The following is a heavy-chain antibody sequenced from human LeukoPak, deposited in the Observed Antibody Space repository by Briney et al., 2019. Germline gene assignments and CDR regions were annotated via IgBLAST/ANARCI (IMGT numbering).Heavy chain of an antibody. Sequence: GASVKVSCKASGYSFSSYGITWVRQAPGQGLEWMGWISAYNGNTNYAQNLQGRATMTTDTSTSTAYMEMRSLRSDDTAVYYCAKDTYYGSGSYPGYWGQGTLVTVSS. CDR1: GYSFSSYG. J-gene: IGHJ4*02. D-gene: IGHD3-10*01. V-gene: IGHV1-18*01. CDR2: ISAYNGNT. CDR3: AKDTYYGSGSYPGY.